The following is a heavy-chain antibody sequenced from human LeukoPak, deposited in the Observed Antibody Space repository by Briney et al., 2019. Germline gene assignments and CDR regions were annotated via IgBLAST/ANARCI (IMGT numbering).Heavy chain of an antibody. Sequence: ASVKVSCKASGYTFTGYYMHWVRQAPGQGLEWMGWISAYNGNTNYAQKLQGRVTMTTDTSTSTAYMELRSLRSDDTAVYYCASGSYTVSGRGYDYWGQGTLVTVSS. CDR1: GYTFTGYY. D-gene: IGHD1-26*01. J-gene: IGHJ4*02. V-gene: IGHV1-18*04. CDR3: ASGSYTVSGRGYDY. CDR2: ISAYNGNT.